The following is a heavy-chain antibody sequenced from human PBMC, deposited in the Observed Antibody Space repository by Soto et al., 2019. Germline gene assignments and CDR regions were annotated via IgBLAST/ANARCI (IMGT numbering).Heavy chain of an antibody. CDR2: IYSGGTT. V-gene: IGHV3-66*01. D-gene: IGHD3-22*01. CDR1: GFTVSSNY. Sequence: EVQLVESGGGLVQPGGSLRLSCAASGFTVSSNYMSWVRQAPGKGLEWVSVIYSGGTTYYADSVKGRFTISRDNSKNTLYLQMNSLRDEDTAVYYCARTGDTSDYRGWFVPWGQGTLVTVSS. CDR3: ARTGDTSDYRGWFVP. J-gene: IGHJ5*02.